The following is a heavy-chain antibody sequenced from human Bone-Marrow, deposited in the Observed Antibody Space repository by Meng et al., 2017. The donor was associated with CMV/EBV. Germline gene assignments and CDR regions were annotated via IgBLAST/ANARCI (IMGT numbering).Heavy chain of an antibody. V-gene: IGHV1-2*02. J-gene: IGHJ4*02. CDR1: GYTFTGHY. D-gene: IGHD3-10*01. Sequence: ASVKVSCKASGYTFTGHYIHWVRQTPGQGLEWMGWIDPKNGATSYAEKFQGRVTMTRDTSISTAYMELSSLRSDDTARYFCARVDWGAIAFDYWGQGTLVTVSS. CDR3: ARVDWGAIAFDY. CDR2: IDPKNGAT.